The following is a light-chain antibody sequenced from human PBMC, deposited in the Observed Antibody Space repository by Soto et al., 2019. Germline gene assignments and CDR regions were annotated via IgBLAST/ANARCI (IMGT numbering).Light chain of an antibody. CDR3: MQSKQLPPT. J-gene: IGKJ1*01. Sequence: DIVMTQTPVSLSVTPGQPASMSCRSSQSPLHSDGKTYLYWYLQKPGQPPHLLIYEVSNRFSGVPDRLSGSESGTHLPLKISRVEAEDVGVYYCMQSKQLPPTFGPGTTVEIK. V-gene: IGKV2D-29*01. CDR1: QSPLHSDGKTY. CDR2: EVS.